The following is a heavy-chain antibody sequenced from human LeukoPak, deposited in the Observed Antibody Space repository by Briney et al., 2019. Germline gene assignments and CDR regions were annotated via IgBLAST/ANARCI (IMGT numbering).Heavy chain of an antibody. V-gene: IGHV4-31*03. CDR1: GGSISSGGYY. CDR2: YYYSGST. Sequence: PSETLSLTCTVSGGSISSGGYYWCWLRQPPGKGLEWIGNYYYSGSTYYNPSLKSRVTISGDTSKIQSSLKLSSVTAADTAVYYCAGWVEDIVVVPAVAPPYLFDPWGQGTLVTVSS. D-gene: IGHD2-2*01. CDR3: AGWVEDIVVVPAVAPPYLFDP. J-gene: IGHJ5*02.